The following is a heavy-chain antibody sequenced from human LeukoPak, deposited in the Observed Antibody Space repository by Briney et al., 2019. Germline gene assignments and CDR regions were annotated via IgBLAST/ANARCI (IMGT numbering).Heavy chain of an antibody. CDR3: TRVPGYSYGYETFDI. CDR1: GFTFGDYA. Sequence: GGSLRLSCTASGFTFGDYAMGWFRQAPGKRLEWVGFIRSKTYGGTTEYVASVKGRFTISRDDSKSIAYLQMNSLKTEDTAVYYCTRVPGYSYGYETFDIWGQGTMVTVSS. J-gene: IGHJ3*02. D-gene: IGHD5-18*01. CDR2: IRSKTYGGTT. V-gene: IGHV3-49*03.